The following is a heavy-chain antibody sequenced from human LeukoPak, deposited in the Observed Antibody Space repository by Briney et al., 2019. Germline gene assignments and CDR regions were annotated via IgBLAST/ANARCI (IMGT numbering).Heavy chain of an antibody. CDR2: IYYSGST. Sequence: PSETLSLTCAVYGRSFSSYYWGWIRQPPGKGLEWIGSIYYSGSTYYNPSLKSRVTISVDTSKNQFSLKLSSVTAADTAVYYCARDRGYNWFDPWGQGTLVTVSS. CDR3: ARDRGYNWFDP. V-gene: IGHV4-39*07. CDR1: GRSFSSYY. D-gene: IGHD3-16*01. J-gene: IGHJ5*02.